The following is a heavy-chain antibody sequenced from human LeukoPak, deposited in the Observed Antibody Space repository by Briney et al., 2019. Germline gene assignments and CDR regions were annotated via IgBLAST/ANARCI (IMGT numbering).Heavy chain of an antibody. J-gene: IGHJ3*02. CDR2: IYYSGST. D-gene: IGHD3-3*01. CDR3: ARGSPTYYDFWSGYSGGDAFDI. V-gene: IGHV4-39*07. CDR1: GGSTSSSSYY. Sequence: PSETLSLTCTLSGGSTSSSSYYWGWIRQPPGKGLEWIGNIYYSGSTYYNPSLKGRITISVDTSKNQFSLKLSSVTAADTAVYYCARGSPTYYDFWSGYSGGDAFDIWGQGTMVTVSS.